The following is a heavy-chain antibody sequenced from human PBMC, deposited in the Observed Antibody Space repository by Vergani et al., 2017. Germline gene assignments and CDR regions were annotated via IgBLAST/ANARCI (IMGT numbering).Heavy chain of an antibody. CDR1: GFTFSSYS. CDR2: ISSSSSYI. D-gene: IGHD5-18*01. CDR3: ASDQFDSYVWDY. V-gene: IGHV3-21*01. Sequence: EVQLVESGGGLVKPGGSLRLSCAASGFTFSSYSMNWVRQAPGKGLEWVSSISSSSSYIYYADSVKGRFTISRDNAKNSLYLQMNSLRAEDTAVYYCASDQFDSYVWDYWGQGTLVTVSS. J-gene: IGHJ4*02.